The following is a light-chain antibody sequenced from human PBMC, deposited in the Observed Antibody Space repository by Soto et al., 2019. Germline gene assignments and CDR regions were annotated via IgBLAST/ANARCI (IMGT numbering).Light chain of an antibody. CDR2: AAS. Sequence: DIQMTQSASSLSASVGDRVGITCRASEAINNYLAWYQQKPGKFPKLLIYAASTLHRGVPSRFSGSGSGTDFTLTISSLHPEGVATDYCQKYNSAPLTFCPGTRLEIK. CDR1: EAINNY. CDR3: QKYNSAPLT. J-gene: IGKJ5*01. V-gene: IGKV1-27*01.